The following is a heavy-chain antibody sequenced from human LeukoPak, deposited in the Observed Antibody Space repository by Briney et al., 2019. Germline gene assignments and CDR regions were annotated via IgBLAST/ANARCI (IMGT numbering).Heavy chain of an antibody. D-gene: IGHD3-16*01. J-gene: IGHJ4*02. CDR1: GFTVSSNY. Sequence: GGSLRLSCAASGFTVSSNYMSWVRQAPGKGLEWVAFIRYDGSNKYYADSVKGRFTISRDNSKNTLYLQMNSLRAEDTAVYYCARVARSLGKSSYFDYWGQGTLVTVSS. V-gene: IGHV3-30*02. CDR2: IRYDGSNK. CDR3: ARVARSLGKSSYFDY.